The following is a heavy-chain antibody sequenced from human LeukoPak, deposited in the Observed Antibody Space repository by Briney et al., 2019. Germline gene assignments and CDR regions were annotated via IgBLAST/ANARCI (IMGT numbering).Heavy chain of an antibody. Sequence: ASVKVSCKASGYTFTSYGISWVRQAPGQGLEWMGWISAYNGNTNYAQKLQGRVTMTTDTSTSTAYMELRSLRSDDTAVYYCAREVQYNWNDGYFDYWGQGTLLTVSS. J-gene: IGHJ4*02. CDR1: GYTFTSYG. CDR2: ISAYNGNT. V-gene: IGHV1-18*01. CDR3: AREVQYNWNDGYFDY. D-gene: IGHD1-20*01.